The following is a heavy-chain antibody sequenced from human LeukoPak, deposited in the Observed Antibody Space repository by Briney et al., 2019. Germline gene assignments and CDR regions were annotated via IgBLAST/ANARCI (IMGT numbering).Heavy chain of an antibody. Sequence: ADSLSLTCNVSGGSISNSPYYWGWIRQPPGKGLEWIGSMHYSGTTYHNPSLRSRVTISVDTSKNQFSLRLISVTAADTAVYYCARNDRGRPADYWGQGTLVTVSS. CDR2: MHYSGTT. CDR1: GGSISNSPYY. CDR3: ARNDRGRPADY. D-gene: IGHD1-26*01. J-gene: IGHJ4*02. V-gene: IGHV4-39*01.